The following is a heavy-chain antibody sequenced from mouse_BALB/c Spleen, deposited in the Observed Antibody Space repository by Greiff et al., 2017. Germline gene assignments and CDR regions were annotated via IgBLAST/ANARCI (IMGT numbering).Heavy chain of an antibody. V-gene: IGHV5-9-4*01. CDR3: AIYYDYDPFAY. J-gene: IGHJ3*01. CDR2: ISSGGSYT. CDR1: GFTFSSYA. D-gene: IGHD2-4*01. Sequence: EVQLQESGGGLVKPGGSLKLSCAASGFTFSSYAMSWVRQSPEKRLEWVAEISSGGSYTYYPDTVTGRFTISRDNAKNTLYLEMSSLRSEDTAMYYCAIYYDYDPFAYWGQGTLVTVSA.